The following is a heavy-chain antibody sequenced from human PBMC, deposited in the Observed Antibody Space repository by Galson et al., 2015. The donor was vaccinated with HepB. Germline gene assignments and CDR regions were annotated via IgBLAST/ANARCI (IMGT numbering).Heavy chain of an antibody. D-gene: IGHD3-10*01. CDR3: ARDPQSVPGAAGWFDP. J-gene: IGHJ5*02. CDR2: INPGGVST. CDR1: GYTLTNYY. Sequence: SVKVSCKASGYTLTNYYINWVRQAPGQGLEWVGVINPGGVSTSYAQKFQGRVTMTRDTSTSTVYMELSGLRSEDTAVYFCARDPQSVPGAAGWFDPWGQGTLVTVSS. V-gene: IGHV1-46*01.